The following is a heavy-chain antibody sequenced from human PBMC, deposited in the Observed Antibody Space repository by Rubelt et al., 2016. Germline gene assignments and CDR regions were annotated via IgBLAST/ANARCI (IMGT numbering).Heavy chain of an antibody. D-gene: IGHD4/OR15-4a*01. J-gene: IGHJ4*02. CDR3: ARDRTNYGDFDY. CDR2: IIPIFGTA. Sequence: GQGLEWMGGIIPIFGTANYAQKFQGRVTITADESTSTAYMELRSLRSDDTAVYYCARDRTNYGDFDYWGQGTLVTVSA. V-gene: IGHV1-69*01.